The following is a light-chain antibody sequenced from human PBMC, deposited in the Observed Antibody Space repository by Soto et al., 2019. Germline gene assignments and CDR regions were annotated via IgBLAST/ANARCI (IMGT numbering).Light chain of an antibody. J-gene: IGKJ4*01. Sequence: EIVLTQSPATLSFCPWEIATLSCRASQSVSSYLAWYQQKPGQAPRLLIYDASNRATGIPARFSGSGSGTDFTLTISSLEPEDFAVYYCQQSSNWLTFGGGTKVDIK. V-gene: IGKV3-11*01. CDR3: QQSSNWLT. CDR2: DAS. CDR1: QSVSSY.